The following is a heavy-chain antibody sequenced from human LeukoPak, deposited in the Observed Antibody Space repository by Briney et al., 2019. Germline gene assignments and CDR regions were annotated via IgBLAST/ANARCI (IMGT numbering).Heavy chain of an antibody. CDR3: AKDLNDYVWGSYRYMMPLDY. Sequence: GGSLRLSCAASGFTFRRYGMSWVRQAPGKGLEWVSGISGSGGSTFYSDSVKGRFTISRDNSKNTLYLQMNSLRAKDTAVYYCAKDLNDYVWGSYRYMMPLDYWGQGTLVAVSS. D-gene: IGHD3-16*02. CDR2: ISGSGGST. CDR1: GFTFRRYG. J-gene: IGHJ4*02. V-gene: IGHV3-23*01.